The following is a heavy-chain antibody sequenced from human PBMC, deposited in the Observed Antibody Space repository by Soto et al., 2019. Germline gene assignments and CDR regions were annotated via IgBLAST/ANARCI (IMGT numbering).Heavy chain of an antibody. J-gene: IGHJ6*02. CDR1: GGTFSSYA. D-gene: IGHD3-10*01. CDR2: IIPIFGTA. V-gene: IGHV1-69*13. CDR3: ARASYYYGSGSYIYYYYGMDV. Sequence: SVKVSFKASGGTFSSYAISWVRQAPGQGLEWMGGIIPIFGTANYAQKFQGRVTITADESTSTAYMELSSLRSEDTAVYNCARASYYYGSGSYIYYYYGMDVWGQGTTVTVSS.